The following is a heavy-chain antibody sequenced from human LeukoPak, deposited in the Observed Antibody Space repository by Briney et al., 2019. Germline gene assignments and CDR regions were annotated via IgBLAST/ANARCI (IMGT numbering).Heavy chain of an antibody. CDR2: ISSSSSTI. Sequence: PGGSLTLSCAASGFTFSSYSMNWVRQAPGKGGEWVSYISSSSSTIYYADSVKGRFTISRDNAKNSLYLQMNSLRAEDTAVYYCATEVVWSVDYWGQGTLVTVSS. J-gene: IGHJ4*02. D-gene: IGHD3-3*01. CDR1: GFTFSSYS. CDR3: ATEVVWSVDY. V-gene: IGHV3-48*01.